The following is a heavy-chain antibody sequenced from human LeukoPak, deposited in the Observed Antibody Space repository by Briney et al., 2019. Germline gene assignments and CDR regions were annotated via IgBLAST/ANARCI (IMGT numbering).Heavy chain of an antibody. CDR1: GFTFGSYS. J-gene: IGHJ4*02. CDR2: IDGGGT. CDR3: ARDGLHCTGGSCESDY. V-gene: IGHV3-23*01. D-gene: IGHD2-8*02. Sequence: GGSLRLSCAASGFTFGSYSMSWVRQAPGRGLEWVSTIDGGGTYHAASVKGWFIVSRDNSRNALYLQMNGLRAEDTAVYFCARDGLHCTGGSCESDYWGQGTLVTVSS.